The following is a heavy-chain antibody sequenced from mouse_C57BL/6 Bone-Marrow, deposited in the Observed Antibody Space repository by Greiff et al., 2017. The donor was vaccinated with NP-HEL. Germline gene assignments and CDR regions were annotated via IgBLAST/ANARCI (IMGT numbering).Heavy chain of an antibody. CDR2: IYPRSGNT. V-gene: IGHV1-81*01. J-gene: IGHJ4*01. CDR3: ARDLLWLRKGAMDY. Sequence: VKLMESGAELARPGASVKLSCKASGYTFTSYGISWVKQRTGQGLEWIGEIYPRSGNTYYNEKFKGKATLTADKSSSTAYMELRSLTSEDSAVYFCARDLLWLRKGAMDYWGQGTSVTVSS. CDR1: GYTFTSYG. D-gene: IGHD2-2*01.